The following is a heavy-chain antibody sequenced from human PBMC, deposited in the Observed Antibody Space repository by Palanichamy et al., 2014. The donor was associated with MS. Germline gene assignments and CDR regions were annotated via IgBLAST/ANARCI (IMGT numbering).Heavy chain of an antibody. J-gene: IGHJ4*02. CDR3: AKDGGDY. D-gene: IGHD2-15*01. CDR1: GGTFRNFA. Sequence: QVQLVQSGAEVKKPGSSVKVSCKTSGGTFRNFAISWIRQAPGQGLEWMGRVIPILGTSIYAPRFQGKVSIAADESTSTAYMELNSLRSEDTAVYYCAKDGGDYWGQGTPVTVSS. CDR2: VIPILGTS. V-gene: IGHV1-69*11.